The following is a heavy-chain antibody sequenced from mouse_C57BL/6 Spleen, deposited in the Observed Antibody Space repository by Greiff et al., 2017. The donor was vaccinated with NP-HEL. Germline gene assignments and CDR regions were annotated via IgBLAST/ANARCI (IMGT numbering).Heavy chain of an antibody. CDR2: ISSGGDYI. Sequence: EVKLMESGEGLVKPGGSLKLSCAASGFTFSSYAMSWVRQTPEKRLEWVAYISSGGDYIYYADTVKGRFTISRDNARNTLYLQMSSLKSEDTAMYYCTRDPYYGSSYWYFDVWGTGTTVTVSS. V-gene: IGHV5-9-1*02. J-gene: IGHJ1*03. CDR3: TRDPYYGSSYWYFDV. CDR1: GFTFSSYA. D-gene: IGHD1-1*01.